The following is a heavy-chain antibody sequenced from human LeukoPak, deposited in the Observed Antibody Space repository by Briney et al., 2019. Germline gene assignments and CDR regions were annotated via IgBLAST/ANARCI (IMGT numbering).Heavy chain of an antibody. J-gene: IGHJ6*02. D-gene: IGHD3-3*01. CDR2: MNSNSGNT. CDR1: GYTFTSYD. V-gene: IGHV1-8*01. CDR3: ARGNTPYYDFWSGLSYYYYYGMDV. Sequence: ASVKVSCKASGYTFTSYDINWVRQATGQGLEWMGWMNSNSGNTGYAQKFQGRVTMTRNTSISTAYMELSSLRSEDTAVYYCARGNTPYYDFWSGLSYYYYYGMDVWGQGTTVTVSS.